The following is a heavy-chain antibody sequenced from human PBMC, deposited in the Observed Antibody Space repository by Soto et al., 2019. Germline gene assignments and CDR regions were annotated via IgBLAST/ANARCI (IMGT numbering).Heavy chain of an antibody. J-gene: IGHJ4*02. Sequence: PGGSLRLSCASSGVSFRSYGMHWVRQAPGKGLEWVAVIWYDGNKKYYGDSVRGRFTISRDNSQNTLYLEMNSLRAEDTAVYYCVVDTTGLLDYWGQGTLVTVSS. V-gene: IGHV3-33*03. CDR3: VVDTTGLLDY. CDR2: IWYDGNKK. CDR1: GVSFRSYG. D-gene: IGHD5-18*01.